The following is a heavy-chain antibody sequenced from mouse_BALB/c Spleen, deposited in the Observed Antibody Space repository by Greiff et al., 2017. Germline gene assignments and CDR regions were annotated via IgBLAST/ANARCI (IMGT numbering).Heavy chain of an antibody. Sequence: EVKLVESGGGLVQPGGSLKLSCAASGFTFSSYGMSWVRQTPDKRLELVATINSNGGSTYYPDSVKGRFTISRDNAKNTLYLQMSSLKSEDTAMYYCARVVRNYYYFDYWGQGTTLTVSS. CDR2: INSNGGST. D-gene: IGHD1-1*01. J-gene: IGHJ2*01. V-gene: IGHV5-6-3*01. CDR1: GFTFSSYG. CDR3: ARVVRNYYYFDY.